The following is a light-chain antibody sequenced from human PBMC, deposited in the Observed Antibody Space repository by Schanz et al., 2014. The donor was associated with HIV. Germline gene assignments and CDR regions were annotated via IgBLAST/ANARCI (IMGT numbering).Light chain of an antibody. CDR2: DVS. CDR1: SSDIGDYNY. CDR3: SSFTSSTTHVV. V-gene: IGLV2-14*03. Sequence: QSVLTQPASVSGSPGQSITISCTGTSSDIGDYNYVSWYHHHPGKAPKLLIYDVSNRPSGVSNRFSGSKSGNTASLTISGLQAEDEADYYCSSFTSSTTHVVFGGGTKLTVL. J-gene: IGLJ2*01.